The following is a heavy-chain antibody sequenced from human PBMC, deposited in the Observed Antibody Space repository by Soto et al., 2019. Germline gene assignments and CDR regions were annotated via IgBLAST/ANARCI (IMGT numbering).Heavy chain of an antibody. D-gene: IGHD3-10*01. V-gene: IGHV4-59*01. CDR2: INYSGST. J-gene: IGHJ4*02. Sequence: PSETLSLTCAVYGGSISSYYWSWIRQPPGKGLEWIGYINYSGSTNYNPSLKSRVTISVDTSKNQFSLKLSSVTAADTAVYYCARAPRGNYGYPSYFDYWGQGTLVTVSS. CDR3: ARAPRGNYGYPSYFDY. CDR1: GGSISSYY.